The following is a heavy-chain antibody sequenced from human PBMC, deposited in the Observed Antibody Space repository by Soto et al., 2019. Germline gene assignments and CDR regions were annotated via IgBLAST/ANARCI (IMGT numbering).Heavy chain of an antibody. J-gene: IGHJ3*02. CDR2: ISSSSSYI. V-gene: IGHV3-21*01. CDR3: ARDHYSSSSVGAFDI. D-gene: IGHD6-6*01. CDR1: GFTFSGYS. Sequence: GGSLRLSCAASGFTFSGYSMNWVRQAPGKGLEWVSSISSSSSYIYYADSVKGRFTISRDNAKNSLYLQMNSLRAEDTAVYYCARDHYSSSSVGAFDIWGQGTMVTVS.